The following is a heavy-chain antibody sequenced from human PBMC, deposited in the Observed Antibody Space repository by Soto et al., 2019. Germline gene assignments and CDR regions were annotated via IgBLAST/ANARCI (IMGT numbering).Heavy chain of an antibody. CDR1: RYTLPNSV. CDR3: ARVGAPTTDALDY. V-gene: IGHV1-3*01. J-gene: IGHJ4*02. CDR2: SNAGYGNT. D-gene: IGHD4-17*01. Sequence: VPVKGVREASRYTLPNSVLERGGHGPGQRLEWMGWSNAGYGNTKYSQKFQGRVTITRDTSASTAYMELSSLTSEDTAVYYCARVGAPTTDALDYWGQGTLVTVSS.